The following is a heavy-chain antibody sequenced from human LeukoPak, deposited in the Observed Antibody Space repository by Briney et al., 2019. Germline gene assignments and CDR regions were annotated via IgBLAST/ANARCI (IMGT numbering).Heavy chain of an antibody. J-gene: IGHJ4*02. V-gene: IGHV3-11*04. Sequence: GGSLRLSCAASGFIFSEYYMNWIRQSPGKGLEWVSMIGSSANTVYYADSVKGRFTISRDNAKNSLFLQMDRLTAEDTALYYCARMSPGDPYYFDYWGQGTLVTVSS. CDR2: IGSSANTV. CDR3: ARMSPGDPYYFDY. CDR1: GFIFSEYY.